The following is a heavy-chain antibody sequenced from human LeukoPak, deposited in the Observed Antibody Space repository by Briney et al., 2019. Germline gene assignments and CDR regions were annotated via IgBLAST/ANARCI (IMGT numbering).Heavy chain of an antibody. Sequence: GGSLRLSCAASGFSFSTYTMSWVRQAPGKGLEWVSFISGSVRYIYYADSVKGRFTISRDNTKKSLYLQMNSLRVEDTAVYYCAPEATGVVDYWGQGTLVTVSS. J-gene: IGHJ4*02. V-gene: IGHV3-21*01. CDR3: APEATGVVDY. CDR1: GFSFSTYT. D-gene: IGHD3-10*01. CDR2: ISGSVRYI.